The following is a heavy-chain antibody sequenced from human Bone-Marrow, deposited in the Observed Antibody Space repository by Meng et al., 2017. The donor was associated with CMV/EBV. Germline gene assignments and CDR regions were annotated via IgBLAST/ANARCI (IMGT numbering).Heavy chain of an antibody. CDR3: TRDVHYYCDGDCYYFEV. D-gene: IGHD2-21*01. Sequence: GESLKISCTASGFTLRSYSMNWFRQAPGKGLEWVSSITVDYTSYAESVKGRFTISSNNAENSLFLQMNSLRAEDTAVYYCTRDVHYYCDGDCYYFEVWGQGSLVTVSS. V-gene: IGHV3-21*06. CDR2: ITVDYT. J-gene: IGHJ4*02. CDR1: GFTLRSYS.